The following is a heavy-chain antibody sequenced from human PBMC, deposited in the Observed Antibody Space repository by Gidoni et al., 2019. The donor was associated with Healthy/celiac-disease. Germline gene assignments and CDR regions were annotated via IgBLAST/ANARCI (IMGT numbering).Heavy chain of an antibody. CDR3: ARDSYGSGSQNFYYYYYGMDV. CDR2: ISISVSTI. J-gene: IGHJ6*02. V-gene: IGHV3-11*01. CDR1: GFTFSDYY. D-gene: IGHD3-10*01. Sequence: QVQLVESGGGLVKPGGSLRISCAASGFTFSDYYMSWIRQDPGKGLEWVSYISISVSTIYYAAPVKGRFPSSRDNAKNSLYLQMNSLRAEDTAVYYCARDSYGSGSQNFYYYYYGMDVWGQGTTVTVSS.